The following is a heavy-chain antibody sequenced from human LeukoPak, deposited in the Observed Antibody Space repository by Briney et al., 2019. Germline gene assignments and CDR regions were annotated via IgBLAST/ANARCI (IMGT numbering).Heavy chain of an antibody. CDR2: IYYSGST. V-gene: IGHV4-39*01. CDR1: GDSISSGSCY. J-gene: IGHJ5*02. CDR3: ASLRYSSGWYETGWFDP. Sequence: SETLSLTCTVSGDSISSGSCYWGWIRQPPGKGLEWIGSIYYSGSTYYNPSLKTRVTISVDTSKNQFSLKLSSVTAADTAVYYCASLRYSSGWYETGWFDPWGQGTLVTVSS. D-gene: IGHD6-19*01.